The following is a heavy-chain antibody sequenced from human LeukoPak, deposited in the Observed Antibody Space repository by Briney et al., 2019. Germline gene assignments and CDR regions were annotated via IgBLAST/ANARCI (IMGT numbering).Heavy chain of an antibody. J-gene: IGHJ6*03. CDR3: ARLLTGDYYYYYYMDV. D-gene: IGHD7-27*01. CDR1: GGSISSHY. Sequence: SETLSLTCTVSGGSISSHYWSWIRQRPGRGVEWIVYIYYSGSTNYNPSLKSRLTISVDTPKNQFSLKLSSVTAADTAVYYCARLLTGDYYYYYYMDVWGKGTTVTVSS. CDR2: IYYSGST. V-gene: IGHV4-59*11.